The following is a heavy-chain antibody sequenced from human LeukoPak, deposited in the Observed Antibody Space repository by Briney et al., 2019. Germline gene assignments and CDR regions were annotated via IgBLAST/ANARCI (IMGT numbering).Heavy chain of an antibody. CDR1: GYSFTSYW. J-gene: IGHJ3*02. Sequence: GESLKISCKGSGYSFTSYWIGWVRQMPGKGLEWMGIIYPGDSDTRYSPSFQGQVTISADKSISTAYLQWSSLKASDTAMYYRGLGIAAAYDAFDIWGQGTMVTVSS. CDR2: IYPGDSDT. CDR3: GLGIAAAYDAFDI. V-gene: IGHV5-51*01. D-gene: IGHD6-13*01.